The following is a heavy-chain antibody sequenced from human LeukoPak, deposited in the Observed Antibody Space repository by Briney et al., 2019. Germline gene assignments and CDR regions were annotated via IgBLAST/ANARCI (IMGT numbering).Heavy chain of an antibody. J-gene: IGHJ5*02. Sequence: PSETLSLTCTVSGDSISSYYWSWIRQPPGKGLEWIGYIYYSGSTNYKPSLKSRVTISVDTSKNQFSLKLSSVTAADTAVYYCARGGYYGSGNDFRFDPWGQGTLVTVSS. D-gene: IGHD3-10*01. CDR2: IYYSGST. CDR3: ARGGYYGSGNDFRFDP. V-gene: IGHV4-59*01. CDR1: GDSISSYY.